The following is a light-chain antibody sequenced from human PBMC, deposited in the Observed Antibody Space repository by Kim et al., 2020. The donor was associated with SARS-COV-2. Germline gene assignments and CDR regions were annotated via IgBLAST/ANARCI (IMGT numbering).Light chain of an antibody. CDR2: DAS. V-gene: IGKV3-15*01. Sequence: EIVMTQSPVTLSVSPGEIATLSCGASQSVSSNLAWYQQKPGQAPRLLIYDASTTATGIPARFSGSGSGTEFTLTISSLQSEDFTFYYCQQYTKWPPTFGGGTKLEIK. CDR1: QSVSSN. CDR3: QQYTKWPPT. J-gene: IGKJ4*01.